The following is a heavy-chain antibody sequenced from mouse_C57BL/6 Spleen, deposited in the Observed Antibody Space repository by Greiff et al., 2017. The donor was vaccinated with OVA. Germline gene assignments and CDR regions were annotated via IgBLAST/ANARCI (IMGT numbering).Heavy chain of an antibody. CDR2: INPNNGGT. D-gene: IGHD1-1*01. CDR1: GYTFTDYY. J-gene: IGHJ4*01. CDR3: ASSYYYGSSYPPYYAMDY. Sequence: EVQLQQSGPELVKPGASVKISCKASGYTFTDYYMNWVKQSHGKSLEWIGDINPNNGGTSYNQKFKGKATLTVDKSSSTAYMELRSLTSEDSAVYYCASSYYYGSSYPPYYAMDYWGQGTSVTVSS. V-gene: IGHV1-26*01.